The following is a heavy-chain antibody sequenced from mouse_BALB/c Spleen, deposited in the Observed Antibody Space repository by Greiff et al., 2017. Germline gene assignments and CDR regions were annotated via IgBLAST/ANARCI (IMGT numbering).Heavy chain of an antibody. CDR1: GFTFSSYG. Sequence: EVQLVESGGGLVQPGGSLKLSCAASGFTFSSYGMSWVRQTPDKRLELVATINSNGGSTYYPDSVKGRFTISRDNAKNTLYLQMSSLKSEDTAMYYCARKDDGYYYAMDYWGQGTSVTVSS. CDR2: INSNGGST. D-gene: IGHD2-3*01. V-gene: IGHV5-6-3*01. CDR3: ARKDDGYYYAMDY. J-gene: IGHJ4*01.